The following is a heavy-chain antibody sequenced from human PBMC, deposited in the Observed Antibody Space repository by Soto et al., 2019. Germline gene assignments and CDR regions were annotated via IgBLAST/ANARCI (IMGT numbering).Heavy chain of an antibody. Sequence: SETLSLTCTVSGGSISSSSYYWGWIRQPPGKGLEWIGSIYYSGSTYYNPSLKSRVTISVDTSKNQFSLKLSSVTAADTAVYYCARSPYYDFWSGYNWFDPWGQGTLVTVSS. CDR3: ARSPYYDFWSGYNWFDP. D-gene: IGHD3-3*01. J-gene: IGHJ5*02. CDR1: GGSISSSSYY. V-gene: IGHV4-39*07. CDR2: IYYSGST.